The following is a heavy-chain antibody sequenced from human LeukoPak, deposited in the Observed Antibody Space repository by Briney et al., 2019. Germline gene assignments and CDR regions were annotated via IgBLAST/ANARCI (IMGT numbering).Heavy chain of an antibody. D-gene: IGHD4-17*01. V-gene: IGHV3-23*01. CDR3: AREVHDYGDYAYGY. CDR2: ISGSGGST. CDR1: GFTFSSYA. J-gene: IGHJ4*02. Sequence: GGSLRLSCAASGFTFSSYAMSWVRQAPGKGLEWVSAISGSGGSTYYADSVKGRFTIPRDNAKNTLYLQMNSLRAEDTAVYYCAREVHDYGDYAYGYWGQGTLVTVSS.